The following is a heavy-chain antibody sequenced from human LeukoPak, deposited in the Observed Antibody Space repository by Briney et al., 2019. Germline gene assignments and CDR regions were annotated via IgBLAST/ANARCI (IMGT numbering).Heavy chain of an antibody. V-gene: IGHV3-53*04. J-gene: IGHJ5*02. CDR2: IYSGGST. D-gene: IGHD1-26*01. CDR3: ARDRGGGASWFDP. CDR1: GFTFSSYG. Sequence: PGRSLRLSCAVSGFTFSSYGMHWVRQAPGKGLEWVSVIYSGGSTYYADSVKGRFTISRHNSKNTLYLQMNSLRAEDTAVYYCARDRGGGASWFDPWGQGTLVTVSS.